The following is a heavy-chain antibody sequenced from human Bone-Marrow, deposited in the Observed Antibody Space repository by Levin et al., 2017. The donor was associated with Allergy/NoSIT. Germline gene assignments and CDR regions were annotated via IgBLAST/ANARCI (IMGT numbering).Heavy chain of an antibody. D-gene: IGHD4-17*01. CDR3: AKGSRVTRNYFYGVDV. J-gene: IGHJ6*02. Sequence: GGSLRLSCAASGFTFSTYGMNWVRQAPGKGLEWVSAISNIGNTYYADSVKGRFSISRDNSKNTLYLQMNSLRAEDTAEYYCAKGSRVTRNYFYGVDVWGQGTTVTVSS. CDR1: GFTFSTYG. V-gene: IGHV3-23*01. CDR2: ISNIGNT.